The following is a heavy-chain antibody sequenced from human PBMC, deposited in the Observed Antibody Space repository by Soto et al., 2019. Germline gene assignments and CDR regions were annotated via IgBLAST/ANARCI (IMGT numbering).Heavy chain of an antibody. CDR1: GGSFSGYY. V-gene: IGHV4-34*01. D-gene: IGHD6-13*01. Sequence: PSETLSLTCAVYGGSFSGYYWSWIRQPPGKGLEWIGEINHSGSTNYNPSLKSRVTISVDTSKNQFSLKLSSVTAADTAVYYCARLDGSSWYYNWFDPWGQGTLVTVSS. CDR2: INHSGST. CDR3: ARLDGSSWYYNWFDP. J-gene: IGHJ5*02.